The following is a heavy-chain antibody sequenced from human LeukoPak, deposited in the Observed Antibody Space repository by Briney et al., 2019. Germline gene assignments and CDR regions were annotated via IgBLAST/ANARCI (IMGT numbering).Heavy chain of an antibody. CDR3: AREGYSYGCGY. Sequence: GGSLRLSCAASGFTFSSYSMNWVRQAAGKGREWVSSISSSSSYIYYADSVKGRFTISRDNAKNSLYLQMNSLRAEDTAVYYCAREGYSYGCGYWGQGTLVTVSS. J-gene: IGHJ4*02. D-gene: IGHD5-18*01. CDR2: ISSSSSYI. V-gene: IGHV3-21*01. CDR1: GFTFSSYS.